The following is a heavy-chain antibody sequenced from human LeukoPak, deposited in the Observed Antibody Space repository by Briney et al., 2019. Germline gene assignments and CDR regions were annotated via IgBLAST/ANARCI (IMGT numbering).Heavy chain of an antibody. CDR2: IWYDGSNE. CDR1: GFTFSNSG. D-gene: IGHD3-10*02. V-gene: IGHV3-33*01. J-gene: IGHJ3*01. CDR3: AREISMFVNAFDP. Sequence: PGGSLRLSCAASGFTFSNSGMHWVRQAPGKGLEWVAVIWYDGSNEYYADAVKGRFTISRDNSKNTVHLQMNSLRVEDTSVYYCAREISMFVNAFDPWGQGTLVAVFS.